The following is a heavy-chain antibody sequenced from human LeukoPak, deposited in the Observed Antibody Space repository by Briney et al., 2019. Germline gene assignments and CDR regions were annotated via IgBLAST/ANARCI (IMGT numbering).Heavy chain of an antibody. J-gene: IGHJ6*03. CDR1: GFTVSSNY. CDR2: IYSGGST. Sequence: GGSLRLSSAASGFTVSSNYMSWVRQAPGKGLEWVSVIYSGGSTYYADSVKGRFTISRDNSKNTLYLQMNSLRAEDTAVYYCARALGGYDYYMDVWGKGTTVTVSS. CDR3: ARALGGYDYYMDV. D-gene: IGHD3-16*01. V-gene: IGHV3-66*02.